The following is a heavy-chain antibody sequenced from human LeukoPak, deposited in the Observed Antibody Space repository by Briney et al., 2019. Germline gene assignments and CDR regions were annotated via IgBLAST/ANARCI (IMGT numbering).Heavy chain of an antibody. CDR3: ARSLREYGGNSNY. D-gene: IGHD4-23*01. CDR1: GFTFSSYG. J-gene: IGHJ4*02. CDR2: INHSGST. V-gene: IGHV4-34*01. Sequence: GSLRLSCAASGFTFSSYGMHWVRQPPGKGLEWIGEINHSGSTNYNPSLKSRVTISVDTSKNQFSLKLSSVTAADTAVYYCARSLREYGGNSNYWGQGTLVTVSS.